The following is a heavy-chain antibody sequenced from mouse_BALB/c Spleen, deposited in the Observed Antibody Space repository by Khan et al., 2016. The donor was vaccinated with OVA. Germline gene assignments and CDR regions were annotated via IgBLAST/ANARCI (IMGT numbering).Heavy chain of an antibody. CDR1: GFSLTGYG. Sequence: QVQLKQSGPGLVAPSQSLSITCTVSGFSLTGYGVNWVRQPPGKGLEWLGMIWGDGSTDFNSALKSRLNLSKDNYKSQVFLKMNSLQTDDTARYCCARAYYGNYREAMDYWGQGTSVTVSS. D-gene: IGHD2-10*01. V-gene: IGHV2-6-7*01. CDR2: IWGDGST. J-gene: IGHJ4*01. CDR3: ARAYYGNYREAMDY.